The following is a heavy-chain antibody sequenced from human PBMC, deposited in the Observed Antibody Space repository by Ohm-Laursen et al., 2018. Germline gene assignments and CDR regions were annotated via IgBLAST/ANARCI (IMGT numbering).Heavy chain of an antibody. V-gene: IGHV3-9*01. Sequence: SLRLSCTASGFTFADYAMYWVRQAPGRGLEWVSGISWNGGNIGYVDSVKGRFTTSRDDAKNSLYLEMNSLRAEDTALYYCAKDMRPTWGAYDLWGQGTMVTVSS. D-gene: IGHD3-16*01. J-gene: IGHJ3*01. CDR2: ISWNGGNI. CDR3: AKDMRPTWGAYDL. CDR1: GFTFADYA.